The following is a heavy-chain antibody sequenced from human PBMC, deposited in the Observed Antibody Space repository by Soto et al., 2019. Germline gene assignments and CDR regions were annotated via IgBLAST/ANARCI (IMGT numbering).Heavy chain of an antibody. CDR1: GYTFTSYG. Sequence: QVPLVQSGAEVKKPGASVRVSCKTSGYTFTSYGVNWLRQATGQGLEYMGWMNPNSGSSGYAQKFQGRVTMTRDTSTSTAYLELSSLTSEDTAVYYCARGGPMGDRFKGNEHWGQGTLVTVSS. D-gene: IGHD1-26*01. V-gene: IGHV1-8*01. CDR3: ARGGPMGDRFKGNEH. CDR2: MNPNSGSS. J-gene: IGHJ1*01.